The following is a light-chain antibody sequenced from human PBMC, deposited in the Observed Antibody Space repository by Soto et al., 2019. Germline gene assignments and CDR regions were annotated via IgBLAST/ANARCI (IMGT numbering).Light chain of an antibody. V-gene: IGLV2-18*02. J-gene: IGLJ1*01. CDR3: SSYTSTSRYV. CDR1: SSDVGKYDR. CDR2: EVT. Sequence: DLTQAPSVTGFPGQSGTISCTGTSSDVGKYDRVSWYQQPPGTAPKLIIYEVTNRPSGVPARFSGSKSGNTASLTISGLQAEDEADYYCSSYTSTSRYVFGAGTKVTVL.